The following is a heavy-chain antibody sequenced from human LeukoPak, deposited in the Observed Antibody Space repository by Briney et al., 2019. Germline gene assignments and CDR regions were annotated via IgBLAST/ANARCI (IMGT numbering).Heavy chain of an antibody. CDR2: INHNGNVN. J-gene: IGHJ6*02. D-gene: IGHD3-16*01. CDR1: GFTFSSYA. Sequence: GGSLRLSCAASGFTFSSYAMSWARQAPGKGLEWVASINHNGNVNYYVDSVKGRFTISRDNAKNSLYLQMSNLRAEDTAVYFCARGGGLDVWGQGATVTVSS. V-gene: IGHV3-7*03. CDR3: ARGGGLDV.